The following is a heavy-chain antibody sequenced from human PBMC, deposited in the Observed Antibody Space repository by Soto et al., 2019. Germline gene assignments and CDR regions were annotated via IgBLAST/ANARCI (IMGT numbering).Heavy chain of an antibody. D-gene: IGHD3-22*01. V-gene: IGHV3-7*01. Sequence: EVQLVESGGGLVQPGGSLRLSCAASGFTFSTFWMHWVRQAPGKGLEWVASINQDGSAKYHVDSVKGRFTISRGNAKNSLYLQMSSLRVEDTALYSCAREPFHDSKGLFDYWGQGTLVTVSS. CDR2: INQDGSAK. CDR1: GFTFSTFW. J-gene: IGHJ4*02. CDR3: AREPFHDSKGLFDY.